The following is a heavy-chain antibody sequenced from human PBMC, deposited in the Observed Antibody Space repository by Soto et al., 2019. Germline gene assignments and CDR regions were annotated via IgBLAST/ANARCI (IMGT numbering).Heavy chain of an antibody. CDR2: FDPEDGET. CDR3: ATLYLGYCTNGVCLQFDY. J-gene: IGHJ4*02. Sequence: ASVKVSCKVSGYTLTELSMHWVRQAPGKGLEWMGGFDPEDGETIYAQKFQGRVTMTEDTSTDTAYMELSSLSSEDTAVYYCATLYLGYCTNGVCLQFDYWGQGTLVTVSS. CDR1: GYTLTELS. V-gene: IGHV1-24*01. D-gene: IGHD2-8*01.